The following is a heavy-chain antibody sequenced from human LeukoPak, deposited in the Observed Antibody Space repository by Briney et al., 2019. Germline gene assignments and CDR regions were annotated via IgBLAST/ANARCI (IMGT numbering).Heavy chain of an antibody. V-gene: IGHV3-74*01. CDR3: ARVPSGWNPYFDY. J-gene: IGHJ4*02. Sequence: TGGSLRLSCAASGFTFSSYWMHWVRHAPGKGLVWVSRINSDGSSTSYADSVKGRFTISRDNAKNTLYLQMNSLRAEDTAVYYCARVPSGWNPYFDYWGQGTLVTVSS. CDR1: GFTFSSYW. CDR2: INSDGSST. D-gene: IGHD6-19*01.